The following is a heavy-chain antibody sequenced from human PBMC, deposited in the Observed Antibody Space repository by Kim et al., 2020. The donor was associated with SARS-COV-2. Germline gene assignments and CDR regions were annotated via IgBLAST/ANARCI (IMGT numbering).Heavy chain of an antibody. V-gene: IGHV4-4*02. D-gene: IGHD3-22*01. CDR3: ARDTMNYYDINDYLRRSDAFDL. J-gene: IGHJ3*01. CDR2: IYPSGGT. CDR1: GGSITSSNW. Sequence: SETLSLTCAVSGGSITSSNWWSWVRQSPEKGLEWIGEIYPSGGTNYNPSLKSRVTISIDKSKNQFSLKLSSVTAADTALYYCARDTMNYYDINDYLRRSDAFDLWGQGTLVTVSS.